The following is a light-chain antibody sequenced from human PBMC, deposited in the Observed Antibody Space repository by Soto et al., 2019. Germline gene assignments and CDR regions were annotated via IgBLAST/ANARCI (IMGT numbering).Light chain of an antibody. Sequence: VLTQSPATLSLSPVERATLSCRASQSVSSYLAWYQQKPGQAPRLLIHGATTRATGIPARFSGSGSGTEFTLTISSLQSEDFAVYYCQQYNNWPRTFGQGTKVDI. V-gene: IGKV3-15*01. CDR2: GAT. J-gene: IGKJ1*01. CDR1: QSVSSY. CDR3: QQYNNWPRT.